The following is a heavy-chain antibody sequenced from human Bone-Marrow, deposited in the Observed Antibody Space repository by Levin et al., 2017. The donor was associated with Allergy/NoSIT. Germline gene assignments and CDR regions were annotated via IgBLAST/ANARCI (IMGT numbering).Heavy chain of an antibody. CDR2: ITPRFDTA. Sequence: GASVKVSCKASGGTLSSQTISWVRQAPGQGLEWMGGITPRFDTANYAQKFQGRVTVTADEDTSTVYMELSSLKSEDTALYYCAKDKGTGFIDWFDPWSQGTLVTVSS. D-gene: IGHD3-10*01. V-gene: IGHV1-69*13. J-gene: IGHJ5*02. CDR1: GGTLSSQT. CDR3: AKDKGTGFIDWFDP.